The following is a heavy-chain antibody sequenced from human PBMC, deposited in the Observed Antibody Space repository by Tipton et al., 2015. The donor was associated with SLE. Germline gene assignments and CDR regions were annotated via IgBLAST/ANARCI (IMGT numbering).Heavy chain of an antibody. CDR3: TRGGIFL. Sequence: TLSLTCTVSGGSISTSSYYWGWIRQPPGKGLEWIGNIYYSGSTYYNPSLKSRATISMDTSKNQFSLRLSSVTAADTAVYYCTRGGIFLWGQGKLVTVSS. D-gene: IGHD2-21*01. CDR1: GGSISTSSYY. V-gene: IGHV4-39*07. CDR2: IYYSGST. J-gene: IGHJ4*02.